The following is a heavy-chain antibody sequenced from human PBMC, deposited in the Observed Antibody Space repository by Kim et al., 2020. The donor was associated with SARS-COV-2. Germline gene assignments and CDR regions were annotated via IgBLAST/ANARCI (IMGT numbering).Heavy chain of an antibody. J-gene: IGHJ6*02. V-gene: IGHV3-9*01. D-gene: IGHD2-15*01. CDR3: TKDMTPGGAYV. Sequence: GYADSVKGRFTISRDIASNSVYLQMDSLRPDDTAFYYCTKDMTPGGAYVWGQGTTVTFSS.